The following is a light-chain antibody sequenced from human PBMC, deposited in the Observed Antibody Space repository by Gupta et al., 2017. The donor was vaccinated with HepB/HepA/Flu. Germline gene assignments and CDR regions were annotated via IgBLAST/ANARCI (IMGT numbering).Light chain of an antibody. V-gene: IGKV1-39*01. CDR2: TAS. CDR3: QQTYSFPPT. J-gene: IGKJ3*01. CDR1: QSILRY. Sequence: IQMTQSTSSLSASVRDRVTITCLSSQSILRYLNWFQKKPGKAPNLLIYTASSLQSGVPSRFSGGGSGTDFTLNISGLQPEDFATYYCQQTYSFPPTFGPGTKVDIK.